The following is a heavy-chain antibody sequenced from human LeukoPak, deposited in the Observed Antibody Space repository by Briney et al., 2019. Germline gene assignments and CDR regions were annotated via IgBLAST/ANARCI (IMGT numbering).Heavy chain of an antibody. CDR2: IYSGGKV. D-gene: IGHD2-15*01. Sequence: GGSLRLSCAASGFTVSSTYMSWVRQAPGKGLEWVSVIYSGGKVYYIDSVKGRFTISRDTSKSTLYLQMNSLKAEDTAVYFCAGRHCSDGGCYFAGVDPFDYWGQGTLVTVSS. J-gene: IGHJ4*02. CDR3: AGRHCSDGGCYFAGVDPFDY. CDR1: GFTVSSTY. V-gene: IGHV3-53*01.